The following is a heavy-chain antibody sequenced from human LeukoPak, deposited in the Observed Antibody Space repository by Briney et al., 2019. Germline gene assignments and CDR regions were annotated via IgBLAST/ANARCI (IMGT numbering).Heavy chain of an antibody. D-gene: IGHD7-27*01. V-gene: IGHV4-4*09. CDR3: AKILGSGVWYGFDI. CDR2: IYTTGRT. Sequence: SETLSLTCSVSGGSVNSYYWSWIRQPPGKRLEWIGYIYTTGRTNYNPSLKSRVTISVDTSKNQFSLKLSSVTAADTAVYYCAKILGSGVWYGFDIWGQGTMVTVYS. CDR1: GGSVNSYY. J-gene: IGHJ3*02.